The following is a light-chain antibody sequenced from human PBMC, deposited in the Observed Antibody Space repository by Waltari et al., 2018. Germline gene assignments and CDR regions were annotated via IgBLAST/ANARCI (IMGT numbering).Light chain of an antibody. CDR3: LQSNTYPLT. Sequence: EIPMTQVPSSLSPADGDRLTITCRASQDINSDLVWYQQRPGQAPKRLIYRTSNLQNGVPSRFSGSGSGTEFTLTVNSLEPDDSATYYCLQSNTYPLTFGGGTKVEIK. V-gene: IGKV1-17*01. J-gene: IGKJ4*01. CDR2: RTS. CDR1: QDINSD.